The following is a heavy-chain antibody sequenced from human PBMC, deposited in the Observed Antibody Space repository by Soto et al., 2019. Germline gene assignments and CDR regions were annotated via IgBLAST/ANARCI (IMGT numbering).Heavy chain of an antibody. CDR2: INPINGKT. D-gene: IGHD6-13*01. CDR1: GYTFASHA. V-gene: IGHV1-3*01. Sequence: GASVKVSCKASGYTFASHAMRRVRQAPGQGLEWMGGINPINGKTRYAQKFQDRVTITADESASTAYMELSSLRSEDTAVYYCARGMSHSWCDYWGQGTLVTVSS. J-gene: IGHJ4*02. CDR3: ARGMSHSWCDY.